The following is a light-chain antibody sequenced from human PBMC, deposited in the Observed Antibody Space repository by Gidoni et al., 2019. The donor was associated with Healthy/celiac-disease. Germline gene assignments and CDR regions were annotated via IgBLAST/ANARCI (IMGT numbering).Light chain of an antibody. CDR2: GKN. V-gene: IGLV3-19*01. J-gene: IGLJ3*02. Sequence: SSELTQDPAVSVALGQTVRITCQGDSSRSYHASWYQQKPGQAPVLVIYGKNNRPSGIPDRFSGSSSGNTASLTITGAQAEDEADYYCNSRDSSGNHWVFGGGTKLTVL. CDR3: NSRDSSGNHWV. CDR1: SSRSYH.